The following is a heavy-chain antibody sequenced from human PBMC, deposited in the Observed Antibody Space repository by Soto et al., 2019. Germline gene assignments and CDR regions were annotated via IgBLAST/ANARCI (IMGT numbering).Heavy chain of an antibody. Sequence: PGGSLRLACAASGFTVSSNYMSWVRQAPGKGLEWVSVIYSGGSTYYADSVKGRFTISRDNSKNTLYLQMNSLRAEDTAVYYCARGLVDFRFPYYFDYWGQGTLVTVSS. CDR1: GFTVSSNY. CDR3: ARGLVDFRFPYYFDY. D-gene: IGHD3-3*01. J-gene: IGHJ4*02. V-gene: IGHV3-66*01. CDR2: IYSGGST.